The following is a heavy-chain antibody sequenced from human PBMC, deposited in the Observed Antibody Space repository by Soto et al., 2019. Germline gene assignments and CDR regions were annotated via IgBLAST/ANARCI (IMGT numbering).Heavy chain of an antibody. CDR1: GDSFSSSGHY. D-gene: IGHD3-22*01. Sequence: QLQLQESGPGLVKPSETLSLTCTVSGDSFSSSGHYWGWIRQPPGKGLEWIGSVSYSGYTYDNPSLKSRVTISVDTSKYQFSLNLASVTAADTAVYYCARYYDTFDSWGQGTLVTVSS. V-gene: IGHV4-39*01. CDR3: ARYYDTFDS. CDR2: VSYSGYT. J-gene: IGHJ4*02.